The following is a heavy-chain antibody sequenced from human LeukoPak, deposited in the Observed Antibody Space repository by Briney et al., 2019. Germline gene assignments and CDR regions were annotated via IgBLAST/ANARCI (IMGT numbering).Heavy chain of an antibody. CDR3: ARVSQTPAYYYTSGYYYHGY. J-gene: IGHJ4*02. Sequence: ASVKVSCKASGYTFTSYDINWVRQATGQGLEWMGWMNPTSGNTGFAQKFQGRVTMTRDTSINTAYMELSNLRSEDTAVYYCARVSQTPAYYYTSGYYYHGYWGQGTRVTVSS. CDR1: GYTFTSYD. V-gene: IGHV1-8*01. D-gene: IGHD3-22*01. CDR2: MNPTSGNT.